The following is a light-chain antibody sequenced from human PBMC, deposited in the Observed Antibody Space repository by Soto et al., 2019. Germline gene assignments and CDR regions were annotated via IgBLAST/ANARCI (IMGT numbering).Light chain of an antibody. J-gene: IGKJ2*01. CDR2: AAS. V-gene: IGKV1-39*01. Sequence: DIQMTQSPSSLSASVGDRVTITCRASQSISSHLNWYQQIPGKAPKLLIYAASSLVSGVPSRFSGSGSETDFTLTISSLQPEDFATYHCQESFSSLHTFXQGTKVDSK. CDR3: QESFSSLHT. CDR1: QSISSH.